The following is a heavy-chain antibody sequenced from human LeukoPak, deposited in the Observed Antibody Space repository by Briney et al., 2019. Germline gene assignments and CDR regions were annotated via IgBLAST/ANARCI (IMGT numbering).Heavy chain of an antibody. D-gene: IGHD3-22*01. Sequence: SVKVSCKASGGTFISYAISCVRQAPGQGLEWMGRIIPILGIANYAQKFQGRVTITADKSPSTAYMELSSLRSEDTAVYYCASYYYDSSGYYYEAGYWGQGTLVTVSS. CDR2: IIPILGIA. CDR1: GGTFISYA. CDR3: ASYYYDSSGYYYEAGY. V-gene: IGHV1-69*04. J-gene: IGHJ4*02.